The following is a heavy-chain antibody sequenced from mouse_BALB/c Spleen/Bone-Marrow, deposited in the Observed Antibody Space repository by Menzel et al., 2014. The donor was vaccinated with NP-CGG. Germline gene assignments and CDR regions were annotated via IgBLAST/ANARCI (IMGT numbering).Heavy chain of an antibody. CDR1: GYSITSGYS. CDR2: IHYSGST. V-gene: IGHV3-1*02. J-gene: IGHJ2*01. D-gene: IGHD2-1*01. CDR3: ANGNFDY. Sequence: EVKLQESGPDLVKPSQSLSLTCTVTGYSITSGYSCHWIRQFPENKLAWMGYIHYSGSTNYNPSLKSRISITRDTSKNQFFLQLNSVTTEDTATYYCANGNFDYWGQGTTLTVSS.